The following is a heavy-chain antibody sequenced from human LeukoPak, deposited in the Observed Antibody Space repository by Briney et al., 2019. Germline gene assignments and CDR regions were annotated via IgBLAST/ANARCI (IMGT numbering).Heavy chain of an antibody. J-gene: IGHJ3*02. Sequence: PGGSLRLSCVASGFTFSSHVMSWIRQAPGRGLEWVSYISSSGSTIYYADSVKGRFTISRDNAKNSLYLQMNSLRAEDTAVYYCAREYYDSSGYYPYDAFDIWGQGTMVTVSS. CDR2: ISSSGSTI. CDR3: AREYYDSSGYYPYDAFDI. V-gene: IGHV3-11*01. CDR1: GFTFSSHV. D-gene: IGHD3-22*01.